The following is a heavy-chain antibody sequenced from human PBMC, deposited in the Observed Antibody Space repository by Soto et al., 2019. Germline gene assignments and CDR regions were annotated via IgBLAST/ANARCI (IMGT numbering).Heavy chain of an antibody. D-gene: IGHD4-17*01. CDR2: IDNSGRT. CDR3: ARRSTVTPYKEFDG. CDR1: GGSISSSTYY. J-gene: IGHJ3*01. Sequence: SETLSLTCAVSGGSISSSTYYWGWIRQPPGKGLEWVGSIDNSGRTYYNPSLKSRVTISADTSKNHFSLKLSSVSAADTAVYYCARRSTVTPYKEFDGWGQGTRVTVAS. V-gene: IGHV4-39*01.